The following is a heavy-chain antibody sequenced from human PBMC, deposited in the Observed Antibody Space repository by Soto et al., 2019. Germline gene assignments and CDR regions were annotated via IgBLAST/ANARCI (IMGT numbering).Heavy chain of an antibody. Sequence: LGGSLRLSCAASGFTFSSYGMHWVRQAPGKGLEWVAVIWYDGSNKYYADSVKGRFTISRDNSKNTLYLQMNSLRAEDTAVYYCARDHRADYFDYWGQGTLVTVSS. CDR2: IWYDGSNK. CDR3: ARDHRADYFDY. V-gene: IGHV3-33*01. J-gene: IGHJ4*02. D-gene: IGHD3-16*02. CDR1: GFTFSSYG.